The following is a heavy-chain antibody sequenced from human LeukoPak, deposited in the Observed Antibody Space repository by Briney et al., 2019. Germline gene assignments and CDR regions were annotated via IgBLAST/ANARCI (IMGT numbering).Heavy chain of an antibody. CDR1: GGSISSYY. Sequence: SETLSLTCTVSGGSISSYYWSWIRQPPGKGLEWIGYIYYSGSTNYIPSLKSRVTISVDTSKNQFSLKLSSVTAADTAVYYCARQGYCSSTSCYGGPNWFDPWGQGTLVTVSS. D-gene: IGHD2-2*01. CDR3: ARQGYCSSTSCYGGPNWFDP. CDR2: IYYSGST. V-gene: IGHV4-59*08. J-gene: IGHJ5*02.